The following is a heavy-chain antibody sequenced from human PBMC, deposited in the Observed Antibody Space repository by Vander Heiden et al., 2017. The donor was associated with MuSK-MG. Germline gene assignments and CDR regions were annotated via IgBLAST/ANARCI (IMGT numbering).Heavy chain of an antibody. CDR3: GALITGTTLGFDP. V-gene: IGHV3-30*03. CDR2: ISYDGSNK. J-gene: IGHJ5*02. Sequence: QVQLVESGGGVVQPGRSLRLSCAASGFTFSRYGMHWVRQAPGKGLEWVAVISYDGSNKYYADSVKGRFTISRDNSKNTLYLQMNSLRAEDTAVYYCGALITGTTLGFDPWGQGTLVTVSS. D-gene: IGHD1-7*01. CDR1: GFTFSRYG.